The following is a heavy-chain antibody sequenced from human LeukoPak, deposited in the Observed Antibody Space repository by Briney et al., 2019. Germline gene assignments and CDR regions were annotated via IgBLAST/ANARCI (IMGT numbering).Heavy chain of an antibody. Sequence: AGSLRLSCASSGFTFSSYSMNRVRQAPGQGLEWVSSISSSSSYIYYADSVKGRFTISRDNAKNSLYLQMNSLRAEDTAVYYCAREEVTAIPAYWGQGTLVTVSS. V-gene: IGHV3-21*01. CDR3: AREEVTAIPAY. CDR2: ISSSSSYI. D-gene: IGHD2-21*02. CDR1: GFTFSSYS. J-gene: IGHJ4*02.